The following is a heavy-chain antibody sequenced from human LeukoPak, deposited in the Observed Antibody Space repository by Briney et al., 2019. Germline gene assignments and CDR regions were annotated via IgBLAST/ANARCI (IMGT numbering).Heavy chain of an antibody. Sequence: SETLSLTCTVSSGSISTSNYYWSWIRQPPGKGLEWIGEITYDGSTNYNPSLKSRVTISVDTSKIQFSLNLSSVTAADTAVYYCASGFTSTWYLVLAYWGQGTPVTVSS. CDR3: ASGFTSTWYLVLAY. D-gene: IGHD6-13*01. J-gene: IGHJ4*02. CDR1: SGSISTSNYY. V-gene: IGHV4-39*07. CDR2: ITYDGST.